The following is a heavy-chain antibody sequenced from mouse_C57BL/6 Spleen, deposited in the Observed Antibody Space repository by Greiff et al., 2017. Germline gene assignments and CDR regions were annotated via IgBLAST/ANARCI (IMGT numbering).Heavy chain of an antibody. D-gene: IGHD3-1*01. CDR2: ISNGGGST. Sequence: EVKLVESGGGLVQPGGSLKLSCEASGFTFSDYYMYWVRQTPEKRLEWVAYISNGGGSTYYPDTVKGRFTFSRDNAKNTLYLQMSRLKSEDTAMYYCARQGYEVYYFDYWGQGTTLTVSS. V-gene: IGHV5-12*01. J-gene: IGHJ2*01. CDR1: GFTFSDYY. CDR3: ARQGYEVYYFDY.